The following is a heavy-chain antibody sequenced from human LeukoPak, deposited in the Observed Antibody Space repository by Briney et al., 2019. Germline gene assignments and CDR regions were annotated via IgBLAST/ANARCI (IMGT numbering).Heavy chain of an antibody. CDR3: AKKGPGSGSYYNGFDY. J-gene: IGHJ4*02. Sequence: GGSLRLSCAASGFTFSSYGMHWVRQAPGKGLEWVAFIRYDGSNKYYADSVKGRFTISRDNSKNTLYLQMNSLGAEDTAVYYCAKKGPGSGSYYNGFDYWGQGTLVTVSS. CDR2: IRYDGSNK. CDR1: GFTFSSYG. V-gene: IGHV3-30*02. D-gene: IGHD3-10*01.